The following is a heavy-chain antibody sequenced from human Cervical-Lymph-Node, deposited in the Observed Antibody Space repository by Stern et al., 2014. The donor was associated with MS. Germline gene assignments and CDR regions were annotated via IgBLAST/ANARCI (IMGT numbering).Heavy chain of an antibody. Sequence: EVQLVESGGGLVKPGGSLRLSCAASGFTFSSYSMNWVRQAPGKGLEWVSSISSSSSYIYYADSVKGRFTISRDNAKNSLYLQMNSLRAEDTAVYYCARDGGPYNWNDVLFDYWGQGTLVTVSS. J-gene: IGHJ4*02. D-gene: IGHD1-1*01. V-gene: IGHV3-21*01. CDR2: ISSSSSYI. CDR1: GFTFSSYS. CDR3: ARDGGPYNWNDVLFDY.